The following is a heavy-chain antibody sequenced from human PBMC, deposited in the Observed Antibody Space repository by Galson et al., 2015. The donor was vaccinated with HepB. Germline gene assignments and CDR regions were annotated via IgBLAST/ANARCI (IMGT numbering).Heavy chain of an antibody. J-gene: IGHJ4*02. D-gene: IGHD5-18*01. CDR2: ISAYNGNT. CDR1: GYTFTSYG. V-gene: IGHV1-18*01. CDR3: ARSPSHPWIQLWTHFDY. Sequence: QSGAEVKKPGASVKVSCKASGYTFTSYGISWVRQAPGQGLAWMGWISAYNGNTNYAQKFQGRVTMTRDTSTSTVYMELSSLRSEDTAVYYCARSPSHPWIQLWTHFDYWGQGTLVTVSS.